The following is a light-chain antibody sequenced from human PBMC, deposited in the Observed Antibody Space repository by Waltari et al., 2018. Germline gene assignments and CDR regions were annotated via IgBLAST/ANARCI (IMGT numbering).Light chain of an antibody. CDR1: QDISNY. CDR3: QQYDNLLLT. CDR2: DAS. V-gene: IGKV1-33*01. J-gene: IGKJ4*01. Sequence: EIQMTQSPSSLSASVGDRVTITCQASQDISNYLNWYQQKPGKAPKLLIYDASNLETGVPSRFSGNGSGTDFTFTISSLQPEDIATYYCQQYDNLLLTFGGGTKVEIK.